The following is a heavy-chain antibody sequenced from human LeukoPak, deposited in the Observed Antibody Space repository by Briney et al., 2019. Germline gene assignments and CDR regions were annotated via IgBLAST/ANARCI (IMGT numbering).Heavy chain of an antibody. J-gene: IGHJ4*02. V-gene: IGHV1-69*13. D-gene: IGHD2-8*01. CDR2: VIPKLDTT. CDR1: GGTFSSFA. CDR3: STTVGFCADGVCYKGRYFDY. Sequence: SVKVSCKASGGTFSSFAISWVRQAPGQGLEWMGGVIPKLDTTNYAQRFQGRVTITADESTSTAYMELRSLGSDDTGVYYCSTTVGFCADGVCYKGRYFDYWGQGTLVTVSS.